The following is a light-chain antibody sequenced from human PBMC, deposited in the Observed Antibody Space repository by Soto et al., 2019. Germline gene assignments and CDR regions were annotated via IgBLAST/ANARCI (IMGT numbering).Light chain of an antibody. CDR2: DAS. Sequence: EIVLTQSPATLSLSPGETATLSCRASQSVGSYLAWYQQKPGQAPRLLIYDASNRATGIPARFSGSGSVTDFTLAICSLEPEDYAVYFCQQRSNWYTFGQ. J-gene: IGKJ2*01. CDR3: QQRSNWYT. V-gene: IGKV3-11*01. CDR1: QSVGSY.